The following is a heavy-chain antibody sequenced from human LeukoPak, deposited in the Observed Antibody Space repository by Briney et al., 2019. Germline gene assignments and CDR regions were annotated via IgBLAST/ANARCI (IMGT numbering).Heavy chain of an antibody. J-gene: IGHJ4*02. CDR3: ARGLMSYDFWSGYYNLDY. V-gene: IGHV3-21*01. D-gene: IGHD3-3*01. CDR2: ISSSSSYI. CDR1: GFTFSSYS. Sequence: GGSLRLSCAASGFTFSSYSMNWVRQAPGKGLEWVSSISSSSSYIYYADSVKGRFTISRDNAKNSLYLQMNSLRAEDTAVYYCARGLMSYDFWSGYYNLDYWGQGTLVTVSS.